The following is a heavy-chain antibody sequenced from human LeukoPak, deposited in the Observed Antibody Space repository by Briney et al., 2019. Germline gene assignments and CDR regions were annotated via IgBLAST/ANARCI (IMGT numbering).Heavy chain of an antibody. D-gene: IGHD6-13*01. CDR3: ARGSRASSWYRASPGSFDY. J-gene: IGHJ4*02. CDR1: GFDFSTQW. V-gene: IGHV4-34*01. CDR2: INHSGST. Sequence: GSLRLSCAASGFDFSTQWMSWIRQPPGKGLEWIGEINHSGSTNYNPSLKSRVTISVDTSKNQFSLKLSSVTAADTAVYYCARGSRASSWYRASPGSFDYWGQGTLVTVSS.